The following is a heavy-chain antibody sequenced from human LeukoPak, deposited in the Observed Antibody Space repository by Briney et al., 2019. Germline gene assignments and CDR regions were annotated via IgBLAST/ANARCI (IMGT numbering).Heavy chain of an antibody. CDR2: ISGSGGST. V-gene: IGHV3-23*01. D-gene: IGHD5-24*01. Sequence: PGGSLRLSCAASEFTFSSCAMSWVRQAPGEGREWVSVISGSGGSTYYADSVKGRFTIARDNSKNTLYLQMNSLRAEDTAVYYCAKARGRDGYKDELDYWGQGTLVTVSS. CDR1: EFTFSSCA. J-gene: IGHJ4*02. CDR3: AKARGRDGYKDELDY.